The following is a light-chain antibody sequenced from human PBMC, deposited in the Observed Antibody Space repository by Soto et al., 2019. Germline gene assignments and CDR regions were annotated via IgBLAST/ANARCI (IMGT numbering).Light chain of an antibody. Sequence: NFVLTQPHTVSASPGKTGIISCTRSSGSIASDYVQWYQQRPGSSPTTVIYEDNQRPSGVPDRFSGSIDSSSNSASLTISGLETEDEADYYCQSYDATNQVFGGGTKVTVL. V-gene: IGLV6-57*01. J-gene: IGLJ3*02. CDR2: EDN. CDR1: SGSIASDY. CDR3: QSYDATNQV.